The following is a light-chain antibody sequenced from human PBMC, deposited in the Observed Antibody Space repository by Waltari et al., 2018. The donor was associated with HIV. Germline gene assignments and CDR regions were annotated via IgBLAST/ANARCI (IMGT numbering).Light chain of an antibody. CDR1: SVDIGRFNY. CDR3: SSYTSSSTL. V-gene: IGLV2-14*01. Sequence: QSALTQPASVSGSPGQSITIPCTGSSVDIGRFNYVSWYQQHPGKVPRLMIYEVSNRPSGISNRFSGSKSGNTASLTISGLQAEDEADYYCSSYTSSSTLFGGGTKLTVL. CDR2: EVS. J-gene: IGLJ2*01.